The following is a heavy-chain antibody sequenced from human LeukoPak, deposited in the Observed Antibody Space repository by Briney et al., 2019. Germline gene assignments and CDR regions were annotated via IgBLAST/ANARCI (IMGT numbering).Heavy chain of an antibody. D-gene: IGHD3-10*02. CDR3: ARNVPPGY. J-gene: IGHJ4*02. V-gene: IGHV4-4*09. CDR1: GGSISSYY. Sequence: SETLSLTCTVSGGSISSYYWSWIRQPPGKGLEWIGCIYASGSTNYNPSLKSRVTISVDTSKNQFSLKLSSVTAADTAVYYCARNVPPGYWGQGTLVTVSS. CDR2: IYASGST.